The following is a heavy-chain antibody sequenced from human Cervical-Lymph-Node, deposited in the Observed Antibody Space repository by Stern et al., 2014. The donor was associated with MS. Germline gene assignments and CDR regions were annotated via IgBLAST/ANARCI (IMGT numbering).Heavy chain of an antibody. CDR1: GASITSNNW. CDR3: AGQASNQQDY. J-gene: IGHJ4*02. D-gene: IGHD2-2*01. V-gene: IGHV4-4*02. CDR2: IYHSGRT. Sequence: QVQLQESGPGLVKPSGTLSLTCGVSGASITSNNWWRWVRQPPGKGLEWIAEIYHSGRTNYNPSLKSRVTISVDKSKNQFSLTLNSVTAADTAVYYCAGQASNQQDYWGQGIQVTVSS.